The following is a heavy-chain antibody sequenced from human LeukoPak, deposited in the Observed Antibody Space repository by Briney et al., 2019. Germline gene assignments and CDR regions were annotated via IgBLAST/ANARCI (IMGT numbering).Heavy chain of an antibody. Sequence: ASVKVSCKASGYTFTSYGISWVRQAPGQGLEWMGWISAYNGNTNYAQKLQGRVTMTTDTSTSTAYMELSSLRSEDTAVCYCAREGDGYNYSWFDPWGQGTLVTVSS. V-gene: IGHV1-18*01. CDR1: GYTFTSYG. J-gene: IGHJ5*02. D-gene: IGHD5-24*01. CDR2: ISAYNGNT. CDR3: AREGDGYNYSWFDP.